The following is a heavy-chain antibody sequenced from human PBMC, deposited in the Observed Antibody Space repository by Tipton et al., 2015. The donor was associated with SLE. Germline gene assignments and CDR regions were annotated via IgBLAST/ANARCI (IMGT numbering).Heavy chain of an antibody. CDR2: IYTSGTT. J-gene: IGHJ4*02. Sequence: LRLSCTVSGGSTSSFYLNWIRQPAGKELEWIGRIYTSGTTNYNPSLKSRVTISVDTSKNQFSLKLRSVTAADTAVYYCARGGIYCGGGSCYDYWGQGTLVTVSS. D-gene: IGHD2-15*01. CDR3: ARGGIYCGGGSCYDY. CDR1: GGSTSSFY. V-gene: IGHV4-4*07.